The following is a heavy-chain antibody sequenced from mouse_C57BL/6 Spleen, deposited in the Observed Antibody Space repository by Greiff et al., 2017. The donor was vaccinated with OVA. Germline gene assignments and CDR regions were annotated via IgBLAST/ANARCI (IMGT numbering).Heavy chain of an antibody. J-gene: IGHJ1*03. CDR2: IYPGDGDT. CDR3: ARDALYGGYFDV. Sequence: VKLQESGPELVKPGASVKISCKASGYAFSSSWMNWVKQRPGKGLEWIGRIYPGDGDTNYNGKFKGKATLTADKFSSTAYMQLSSLTSEDSAVYFCARDALYGGYFDVWGTGTTVTVSS. V-gene: IGHV1-82*01. CDR1: GYAFSSSW. D-gene: IGHD1-1*01.